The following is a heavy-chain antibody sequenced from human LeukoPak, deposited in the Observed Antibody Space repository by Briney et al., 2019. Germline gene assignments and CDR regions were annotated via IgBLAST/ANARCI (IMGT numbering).Heavy chain of an antibody. CDR1: GYTFNSYG. D-gene: IGHD6-13*01. V-gene: IGHV1-18*01. CDR3: ATAESTSWPGFDY. Sequence: ASVKVSCKASGYTFNSYGISWVRQAPGQGLEWMGWISAYNGHTNYAQKFQGRVTMIIDTSTSIAYMELRSLRSDDTAVYYCATAESTSWPGFDYWGQGTLVTVSS. CDR2: ISAYNGHT. J-gene: IGHJ4*02.